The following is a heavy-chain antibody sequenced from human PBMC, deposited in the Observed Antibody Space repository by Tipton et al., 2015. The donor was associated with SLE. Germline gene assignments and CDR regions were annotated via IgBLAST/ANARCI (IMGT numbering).Heavy chain of an antibody. Sequence: QLVQSGGGLVQPGGSLRLSCAASKFTVRNNYMSWVRQAPGKGLEWVSYISSAGNAIYYADSVRGRFTISRDNAKNSLYLQMSSLRGEDAALYYCARGPALDSTGYYMDVWGKGTAVTVSS. D-gene: IGHD3/OR15-3a*01. CDR2: ISSAGNAI. V-gene: IGHV3-11*04. CDR3: ARGPALDSTGYYMDV. J-gene: IGHJ6*03. CDR1: KFTVRNNY.